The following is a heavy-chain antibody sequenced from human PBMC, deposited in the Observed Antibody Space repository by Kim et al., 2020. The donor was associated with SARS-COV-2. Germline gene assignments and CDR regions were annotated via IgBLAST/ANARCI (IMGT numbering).Heavy chain of an antibody. CDR1: GFAFSSYE. V-gene: IGHV3-48*03. CDR3: ARAIVKFGWWSVYARGDIDG. CDR2: ITNGGSNR. D-gene: IGHD3-16*01. J-gene: IGHJ6*01. Sequence: GGSLRLSCAASGFAFSSYEMNWVRQAPGKGLEWVADITNGGSNRYYVASVKGRFTISRDNAKNSLYLQMNTLRAEDTGVYYCARAIVKFGWWSVYARGDIDGWGQGATLSVS.